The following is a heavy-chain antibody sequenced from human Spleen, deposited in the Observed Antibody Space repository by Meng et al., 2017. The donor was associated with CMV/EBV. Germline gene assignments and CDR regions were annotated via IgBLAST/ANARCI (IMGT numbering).Heavy chain of an antibody. V-gene: IGHV3-33*06. J-gene: IGHJ1*01. CDR1: GFTFSSYG. CDR2: IWYDGSNK. Sequence: SGFTFSSYGMHWVRQAPGKGLEWVAVIWYDGSNKYYADSVKGRFTISRDNSKNTLYLQMNSLRAEDTAVYYCAKDGCSSTSCYDFQHWGQGTLVTVSS. CDR3: AKDGCSSTSCYDFQH. D-gene: IGHD2-2*01.